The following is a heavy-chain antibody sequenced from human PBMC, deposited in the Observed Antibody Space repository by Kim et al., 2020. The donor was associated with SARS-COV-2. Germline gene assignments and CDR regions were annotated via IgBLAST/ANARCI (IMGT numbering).Heavy chain of an antibody. J-gene: IGHJ3*02. CDR3: ARARLIFGVEADAFDI. V-gene: IGHV3-53*04. D-gene: IGHD3-3*01. Sequence: SVKGRFTISRHNSKNTLYLQMNSLRAEDTAVYYCARARLIFGVEADAFDIWGQGTMVTVSS.